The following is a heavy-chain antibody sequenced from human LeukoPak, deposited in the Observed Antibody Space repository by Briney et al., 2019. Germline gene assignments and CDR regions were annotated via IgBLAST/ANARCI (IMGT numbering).Heavy chain of an antibody. J-gene: IGHJ4*02. CDR2: ISSSSSYI. V-gene: IGHV3-21*01. CDR1: GFTFSSYS. Sequence: GGSLRLSCAASGFTFSSYSMNWVRQAPGKGLEWVSSISSSSSYIYYADSVKGRFTISRDNAKNSLYLQMNSLRAEDTAVYYCARDKGRFLDFDYWGQGTLVTVSS. CDR3: ARDKGRFLDFDY. D-gene: IGHD3-3*01.